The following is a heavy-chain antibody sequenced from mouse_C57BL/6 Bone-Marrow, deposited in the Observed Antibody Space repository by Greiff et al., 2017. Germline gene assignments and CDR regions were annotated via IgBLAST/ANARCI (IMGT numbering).Heavy chain of an antibody. CDR1: GYAFSSYW. CDR3: AIYGSSPDYFDD. J-gene: IGHJ2*01. CDR2: IYPGDGDT. V-gene: IGHV1-80*01. D-gene: IGHD1-1*01. Sequence: QVQLQQSGAELVKPGASVKISCKASGYAFSSYWMNWVKQRPGKGLEWIGQIYPGDGDTNYNGKFKGKATLTADKSSSTAYMQLSSLTSEDSEVYFCAIYGSSPDYFDDWGQGTTLTVSS.